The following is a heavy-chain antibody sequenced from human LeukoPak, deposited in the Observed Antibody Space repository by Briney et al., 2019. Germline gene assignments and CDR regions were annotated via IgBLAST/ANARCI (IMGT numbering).Heavy chain of an antibody. CDR2: INHSGST. CDR3: ARLRVRWFDP. Sequence: LRLSCAASGFTFSSYGMHWIRQPPGKGLEWIGEINHSGSTNYNASLKSRGTISVDTPKNQFSLKLSSVTAADTAVYYCARLRVRWFDPWGQGTLVTVSS. J-gene: IGHJ5*02. CDR1: GFTFSSYG. D-gene: IGHD3-10*01. V-gene: IGHV4-34*01.